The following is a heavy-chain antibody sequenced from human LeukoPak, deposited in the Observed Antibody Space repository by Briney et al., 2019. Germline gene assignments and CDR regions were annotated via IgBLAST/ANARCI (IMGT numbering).Heavy chain of an antibody. Sequence: SETLSLTCTVSGGSISSSSYYWGWIRQPPGKGLEWIGSIYYSGSTYYNPSLKSRVTISVDTSKNQFSLKLSSVTAADTAVYYCARSDFWSGYYDYWGKGTLVTVSS. CDR1: GGSISSSSYY. CDR2: IYYSGST. CDR3: ARSDFWSGYYDY. J-gene: IGHJ4*02. D-gene: IGHD3-3*01. V-gene: IGHV4-39*01.